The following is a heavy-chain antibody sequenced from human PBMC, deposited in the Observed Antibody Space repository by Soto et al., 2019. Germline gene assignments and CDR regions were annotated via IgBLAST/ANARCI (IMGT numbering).Heavy chain of an antibody. CDR2: INHSGST. Sequence: PSETLSLTCAVYGGSFSGYYWSWIRQPPGKGLEWIGEINHSGSTNYNPSLKSRVTISVDTSKNQFSLKLSSVTAADTAVYYCARGRSGGRYYDFWSGSNCYYYYGMDAWGQGTTVTVSS. V-gene: IGHV4-34*01. CDR1: GGSFSGYY. J-gene: IGHJ6*02. CDR3: ARGRSGGRYYDFWSGSNCYYYYGMDA. D-gene: IGHD3-3*01.